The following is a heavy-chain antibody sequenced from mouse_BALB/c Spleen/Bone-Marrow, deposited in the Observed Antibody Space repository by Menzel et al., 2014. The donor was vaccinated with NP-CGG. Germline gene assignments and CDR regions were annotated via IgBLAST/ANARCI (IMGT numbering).Heavy chain of an antibody. V-gene: IGHV1-7*01. Sequence: QVQLQQSGAELAKPGASVKMSCKASGYTFTSYWMHWVKQRPGQGLEWIGYINPSTGYTEYNQKFKDKATLTADKSSSTAYMQLGSLTSEDSAVYYCARHYRYYFDYWGQGTTLTVSS. J-gene: IGHJ2*01. CDR3: ARHYRYYFDY. D-gene: IGHD2-14*01. CDR2: INPSTGYT. CDR1: GYTFTSYW.